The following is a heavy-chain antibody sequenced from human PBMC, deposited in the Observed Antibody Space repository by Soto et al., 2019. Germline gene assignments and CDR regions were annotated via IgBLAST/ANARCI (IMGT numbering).Heavy chain of an antibody. CDR1: GFTFTSSA. CDR2: IVVDSDNT. D-gene: IGHD3-3*01. Sequence: SVKVSCKTSGFTFTSSAIQWVRQARGQRLEWIGWIVVDSDNTNYAQKFQERVTITRDLSTNTIYMDLSGLRAEDTAVYYCARSYDFWSGYFPPNYGMDVWGQGTTVTVSS. CDR3: ARSYDFWSGYFPPNYGMDV. J-gene: IGHJ6*02. V-gene: IGHV1-58*02.